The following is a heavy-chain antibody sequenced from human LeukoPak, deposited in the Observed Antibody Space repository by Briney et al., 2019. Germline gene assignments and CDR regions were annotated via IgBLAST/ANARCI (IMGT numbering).Heavy chain of an antibody. CDR1: GYSFTTYW. V-gene: IGHV5-51*01. CDR3: ARRGYCSGGTCFSATFDI. Sequence: GESLKISCKGSGYSFTTYWIGWVRQMPGKGLEWWVIIYLGDADSRYSQSFHGHVAISADKSISPAYLHWSSLKASDTAMYYCARRGYCSGGTCFSATFDIWGQGTMVTVSS. J-gene: IGHJ3*02. CDR2: IYLGDADS. D-gene: IGHD2-15*01.